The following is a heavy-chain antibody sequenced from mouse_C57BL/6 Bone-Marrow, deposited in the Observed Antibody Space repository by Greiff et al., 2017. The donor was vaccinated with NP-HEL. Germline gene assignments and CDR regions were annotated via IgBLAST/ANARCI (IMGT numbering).Heavy chain of an antibody. J-gene: IGHJ4*01. Sequence: QVQLQQPGAELVKPGASVKLSCKASGYTFTSYWMHWVKQRPGQGLEWIGMIHPNSGSTNYNEKFKSKATLTVDKSSSTAYMQLSSLTSADSAVYYSARSRVRQYYAMDYWGQGTSVTVSS. CDR2: IHPNSGST. CDR1: GYTFTSYW. D-gene: IGHD2-14*01. V-gene: IGHV1-64*01. CDR3: ARSRVRQYYAMDY.